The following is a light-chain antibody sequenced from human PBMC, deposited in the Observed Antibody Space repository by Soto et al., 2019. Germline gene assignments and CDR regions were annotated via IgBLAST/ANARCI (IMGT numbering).Light chain of an antibody. CDR2: LNSDGSH. J-gene: IGLJ1*01. V-gene: IGLV4-69*01. Sequence: QLVLTQSPSASASLGASVKLTCTLSSGHSSYAIAWHQQQPEKGPRYLMKLNSDGSHSKGDGIPDRFSGSSSGAERYLTISSLQSEDEADYYCQNWGTGYVFGTGTKVTVL. CDR3: QNWGTGYV. CDR1: SGHSSYA.